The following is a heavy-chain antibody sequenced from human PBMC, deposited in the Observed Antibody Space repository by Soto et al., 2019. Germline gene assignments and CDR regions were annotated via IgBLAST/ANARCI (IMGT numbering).Heavy chain of an antibody. CDR1: GFTFDDYA. CDR2: ISWNSGSI. Sequence: EVQLVESGGGLVQPGRSLRLSCAASGFTFDDYAMHWVRQAPGKGLEWVSGISWNSGSIGYADSVKGRFTISRDNAKNSLYLQMNSLRAEDTALYYCAKDQEDGYNSGAFDIWGQGTMVTFSS. CDR3: AKDQEDGYNSGAFDI. J-gene: IGHJ3*02. V-gene: IGHV3-9*01. D-gene: IGHD5-12*01.